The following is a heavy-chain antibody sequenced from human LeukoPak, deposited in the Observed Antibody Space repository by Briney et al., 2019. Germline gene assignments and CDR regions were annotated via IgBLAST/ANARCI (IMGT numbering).Heavy chain of an antibody. V-gene: IGHV1-8*01. D-gene: IGHD3-22*01. J-gene: IGHJ5*02. Sequence: ASVKVSCKASGYTFTSHDINWVRQATGQGLEWMGWMNPNSGNTGYAQKFQGRVTMTRNTSISTAYMELSSLRSEDTAVYYCARAVGYYYDSSGYYYARWFDPWGQGTLVTVSS. CDR3: ARAVGYYYDSSGYYYARWFDP. CDR1: GYTFTSHD. CDR2: MNPNSGNT.